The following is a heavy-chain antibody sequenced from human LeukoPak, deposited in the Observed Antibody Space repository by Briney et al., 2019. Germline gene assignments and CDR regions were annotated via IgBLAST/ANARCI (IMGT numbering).Heavy chain of an antibody. J-gene: IGHJ4*02. CDR1: GGSISSSSYY. CDR3: ARLSSKGPVDY. Sequence: SETLSLTCTVSGGSISSSSYYWGWIRQPPGKGLEWIGSIYYSGSTYYNPSLKSRVTISVDTSKNQFSLKLSSVTAADTAVYYCARLSSKGPVDYWGQGTLVTVSS. V-gene: IGHV4-39*01. CDR2: IYYSGST. D-gene: IGHD4-11*01.